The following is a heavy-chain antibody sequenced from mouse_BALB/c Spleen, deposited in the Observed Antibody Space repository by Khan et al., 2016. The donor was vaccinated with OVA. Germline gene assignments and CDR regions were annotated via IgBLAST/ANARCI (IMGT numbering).Heavy chain of an antibody. CDR2: ISPGSGDT. Sequence: QVQLQQSGAELARPGASVKLSCKASGYTFTDYSINWVKQRTGQGLEWIGEISPGSGDTYYNERFKGKATLTADKSSSTAYMQLSSLTSEDSAVYLCARCNYIGYTFAYWGQGTLVTVSA. V-gene: IGHV1-77*01. D-gene: IGHD1-2*01. CDR3: ARCNYIGYTFAY. CDR1: GYTFTDYS. J-gene: IGHJ3*01.